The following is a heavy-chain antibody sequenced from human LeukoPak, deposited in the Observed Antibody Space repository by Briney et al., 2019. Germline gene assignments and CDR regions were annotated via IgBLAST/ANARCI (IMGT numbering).Heavy chain of an antibody. CDR2: IRYDGSNK. V-gene: IGHV3-30*02. CDR1: GFTFSSYG. Sequence: RSGGSLRLSCAASGFTFSSYGMHWVRQAPGKGLEWVAFIRYDGSNKYYADSVKGRFTISRDNSKNTLYLQMNSLRAEDTAVYYCAKGITGYSSSWYKDYWGQGTLVTVSS. D-gene: IGHD6-13*01. CDR3: AKGITGYSSSWYKDY. J-gene: IGHJ4*02.